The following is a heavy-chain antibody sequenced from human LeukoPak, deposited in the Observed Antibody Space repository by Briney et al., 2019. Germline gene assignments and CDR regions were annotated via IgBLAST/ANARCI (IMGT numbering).Heavy chain of an antibody. J-gene: IGHJ6*03. Sequence: ASVKVSCKASGYTFTGYYMHWVRQAPGQGLEWMGWINPNSGGTNYAQKFQGRVTMTRDTSISTAYMELSRLRSDDTAVYYCARDGPGIAVAGTLCYYYMDVWGKGTTVTVSS. CDR3: ARDGPGIAVAGTLCYYYMDV. D-gene: IGHD6-19*01. CDR1: GYTFTGYY. V-gene: IGHV1-2*02. CDR2: INPNSGGT.